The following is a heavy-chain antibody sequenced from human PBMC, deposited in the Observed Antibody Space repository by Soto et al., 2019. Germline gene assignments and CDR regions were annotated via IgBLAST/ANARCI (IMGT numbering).Heavy chain of an antibody. CDR2: IYHSGST. D-gene: IGHD2-15*01. CDR3: ARGGGPRYFDL. CDR1: GGSIRSYY. J-gene: IGHJ2*01. V-gene: IGHV4-59*01. Sequence: PSGTLSLTCTVSGGSIRSYYWSWIRQPPGKGLEWIGYIYHSGSTNYNPSLKSRVTISIDTSKNQFSLKLTSVTAADTAVYYCARGGGPRYFDLWGRGTLVTVSS.